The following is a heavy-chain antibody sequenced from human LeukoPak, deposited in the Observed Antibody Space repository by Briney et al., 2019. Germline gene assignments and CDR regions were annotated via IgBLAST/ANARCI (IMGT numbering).Heavy chain of an antibody. J-gene: IGHJ4*02. V-gene: IGHV1-18*01. CDR3: ARVFLYYDILTGYYGSWYFDY. D-gene: IGHD3-9*01. Sequence: ASVKVSCKASGYTFTSYGISWVRQAPGQGLEWMGWISAYNGNTNYAQKLQGRVTMTTDTSTSTAYMDLRSLRSDDTAVYYCARVFLYYDILTGYYGSWYFDYWGQGTLVTVSS. CDR1: GYTFTSYG. CDR2: ISAYNGNT.